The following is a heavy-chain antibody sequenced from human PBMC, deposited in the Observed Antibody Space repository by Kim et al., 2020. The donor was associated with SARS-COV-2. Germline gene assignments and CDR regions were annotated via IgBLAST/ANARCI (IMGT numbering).Heavy chain of an antibody. CDR1: GYTFTGYY. V-gene: IGHV1-2*02. D-gene: IGHD6-13*01. J-gene: IGHJ6*02. Sequence: ASVKVSCKASGYTFTGYYMHWVRQAPGQGLEWMGWINPNSGGTNYAQKFQGRVTMTRDTSISTAYMELSRLRSDDTAVYYYAREKQQLATGGDYYYGMDVWGQGTTVTVSS. CDR2: INPNSGGT. CDR3: AREKQQLATGGDYYYGMDV.